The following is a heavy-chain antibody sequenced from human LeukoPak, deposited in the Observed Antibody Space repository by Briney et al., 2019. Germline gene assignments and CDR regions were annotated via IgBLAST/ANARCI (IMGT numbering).Heavy chain of an antibody. CDR3: AKGRAGDIVVVTAIDY. V-gene: IGHV3-48*04. CDR2: ISSSSSTI. J-gene: IGHJ4*02. D-gene: IGHD2-21*02. Sequence: GGSLRLSCAASGFTFSSYSMNWVRQAPGKGLEWVSYISSSSSTIYYADSVKGRFTISRDNAKNSLYLQMNSLRAEDTAVYYCAKGRAGDIVVVTAIDYWGQGTLVTVSS. CDR1: GFTFSSYS.